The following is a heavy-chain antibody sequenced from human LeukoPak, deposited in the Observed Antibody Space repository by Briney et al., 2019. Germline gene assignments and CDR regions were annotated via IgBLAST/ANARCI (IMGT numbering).Heavy chain of an antibody. J-gene: IGHJ4*02. CDR3: ARDYSSSSGSDY. Sequence: KASETLSLTCAVSGGSISSSNWWSWVRQPPGKGLEWIVEIYHSGSTNSNPSLKSRVTISVDTSKNQFSLKLSSVTAADTAVYYCARDYSSSSGSDYWGQGTLVTVSS. D-gene: IGHD6-6*01. CDR1: GGSISSSNW. CDR2: IYHSGST. V-gene: IGHV4-4*02.